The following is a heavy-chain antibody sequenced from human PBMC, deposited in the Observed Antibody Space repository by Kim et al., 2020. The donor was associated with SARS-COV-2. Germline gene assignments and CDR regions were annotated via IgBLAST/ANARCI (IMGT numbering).Heavy chain of an antibody. J-gene: IGHJ6*02. CDR1: GGSISSYY. V-gene: IGHV4-59*13. D-gene: IGHD5-18*01. CDR3: ARRPGYSYGFYYYYGMDV. Sequence: SETLSLTCTVSGGSISSYYWSWIRQPPGKGLEWIGYIYYSGSTNYNPSLKSRVTISVDTSKNQFSLKLSSVTAADTAVYYCARRPGYSYGFYYYYGMDVWGQGTTVTVSS. CDR2: IYYSGST.